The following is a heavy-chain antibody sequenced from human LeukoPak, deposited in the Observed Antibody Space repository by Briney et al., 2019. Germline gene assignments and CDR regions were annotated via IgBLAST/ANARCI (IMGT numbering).Heavy chain of an antibody. Sequence: ASVKVSCKASGGTLSSYAISWVRQAPGQGLEWMGGIIPIFGTANYAQKFQGRVTITTDESTSTAYMELSSLRSEDTAVYYCARDRRSYYYDSSGYYHHDAFDIWGQGTMVTVSS. CDR2: IIPIFGTA. CDR3: ARDRRSYYYDSSGYYHHDAFDI. J-gene: IGHJ3*02. CDR1: GGTLSSYA. V-gene: IGHV1-69*05. D-gene: IGHD3-22*01.